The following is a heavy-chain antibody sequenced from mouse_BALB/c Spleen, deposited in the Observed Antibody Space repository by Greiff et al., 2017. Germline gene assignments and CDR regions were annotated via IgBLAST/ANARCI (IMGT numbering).Heavy chain of an antibody. Sequence: EVQLQQSGAELVRSGASVKLSCTASGFNIKDYYMHWVKQRPEQGLEWIGWIDPENGDTEYAPKFQGKATMTADTSSNTAYLQLSSLTSEDTAVYYCNAIYYDYDGWFAYWGQGTLVTVSA. D-gene: IGHD2-4*01. CDR2: IDPENGDT. J-gene: IGHJ3*01. CDR3: NAIYYDYDGWFAY. CDR1: GFNIKDYY. V-gene: IGHV14-4*02.